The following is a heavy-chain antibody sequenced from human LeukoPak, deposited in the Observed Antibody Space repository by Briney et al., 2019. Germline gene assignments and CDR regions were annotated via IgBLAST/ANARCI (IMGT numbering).Heavy chain of an antibody. CDR3: ARSYCSGGSCLNWFDP. V-gene: IGHV4-4*07. Sequence: SETLSLTCTVSGGSISSYYWSWIRQPAGKGLEWIGRIYTSGSTNYNPSLKSRVTMSVDTSKNQFSLKLTSVTAADTAVYYCARSYCSGGSCLNWFDPWDLGTLVTVSS. CDR2: IYTSGST. CDR1: GGSISSYY. D-gene: IGHD2-15*01. J-gene: IGHJ5*02.